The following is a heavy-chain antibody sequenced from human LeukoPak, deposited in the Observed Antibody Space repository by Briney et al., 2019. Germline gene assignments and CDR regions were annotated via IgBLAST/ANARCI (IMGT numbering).Heavy chain of an antibody. V-gene: IGHV3-48*03. Sequence: PGGSLRLSCAASGFTFSSYEMNWVRQAPGKGLEWVSYISSGGITIYYADSVKGRFTISRDNAKNSLYLQMNILRADDTAVYYCARGRAKPDYWGQGTLVSVSS. J-gene: IGHJ4*02. CDR3: ARGRAKPDY. CDR2: ISSGGITI. CDR1: GFTFSSYE.